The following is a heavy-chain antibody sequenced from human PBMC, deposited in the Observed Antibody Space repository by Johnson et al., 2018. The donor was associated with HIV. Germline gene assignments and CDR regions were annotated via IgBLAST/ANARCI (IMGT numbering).Heavy chain of an antibody. V-gene: IGHV3-7*05. J-gene: IGHJ3*02. CDR3: ARGWLFLDAFDI. CDR2: IKQDGSEK. D-gene: IGHD3-9*01. Sequence: QAPGKGLEWVANIKQDGSEKSYVDSVKGRFTISRDNAKHSLYLQMKSLRTEYTALYYCARGWLFLDAFDIWGQGTMVTVSS.